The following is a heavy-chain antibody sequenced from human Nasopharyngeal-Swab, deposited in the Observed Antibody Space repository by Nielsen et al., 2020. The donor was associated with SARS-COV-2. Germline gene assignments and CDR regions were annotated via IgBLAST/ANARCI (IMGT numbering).Heavy chain of an antibody. CDR1: GFSLSTSGVG. Sequence: SGPTLVKPTQTLTLTSTFSGFSLSTSGVGVGWIRQPPGKALEWLALIYWDDDKRYSPSLKSRLTITKDTSKNQVVLTMTNMDPVDTATYYCAHRGIAVASGWFDPWGQGTLVTVSS. V-gene: IGHV2-5*02. D-gene: IGHD6-19*01. CDR3: AHRGIAVASGWFDP. J-gene: IGHJ5*02. CDR2: IYWDDDK.